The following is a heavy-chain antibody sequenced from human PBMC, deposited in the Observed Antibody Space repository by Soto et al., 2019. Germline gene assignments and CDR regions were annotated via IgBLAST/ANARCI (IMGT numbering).Heavy chain of an antibody. V-gene: IGHV4-59*08. J-gene: IGHJ3*02. Sequence: SETLSLTCTVSGGSISSYYWSWIRQPPGKGLEWIGYIYYSGSTNYNPSLKSRVTISVDTSKNQFSLKLSSVTAADTAVYYCARKGWPDVFDIWGQGAMVTVSS. CDR3: ARKGWPDVFDI. CDR2: IYYSGST. CDR1: GGSISSYY.